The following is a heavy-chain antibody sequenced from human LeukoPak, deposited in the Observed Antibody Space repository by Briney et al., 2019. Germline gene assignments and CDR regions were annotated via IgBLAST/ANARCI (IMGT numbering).Heavy chain of an antibody. D-gene: IGHD2-15*01. J-gene: IGHJ5*02. CDR2: ISSSGSTI. CDR1: GFTCSSYE. V-gene: IGHV3-48*03. Sequence: PGGSLRLSCAASGFTCSSYEMNWVRQAPGKGLEWVSYISSSGSTIYYADSVKGRFTISRDNAKNSLYLQMNSLRAEDTAVYSCARGADGVSSNSRGWFDPWGQGTLVTVSS. CDR3: ARGADGVSSNSRGWFDP.